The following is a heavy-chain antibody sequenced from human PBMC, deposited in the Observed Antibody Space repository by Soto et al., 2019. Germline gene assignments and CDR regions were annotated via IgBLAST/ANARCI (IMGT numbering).Heavy chain of an antibody. V-gene: IGHV3-7*05. CDR3: ARDKYYGPGNDY. Sequence: GGSLRLSCATSGFTFPNYWMSWVRQAPGEGLEWVANIKQDGSEKYCVDSVKGRFTISRDNAKNSVYLQMNSLRVEDTALYYCARDKYYGPGNDYRGQGTLVTVSS. CDR1: GFTFPNYW. D-gene: IGHD3-10*01. CDR2: IKQDGSEK. J-gene: IGHJ4*02.